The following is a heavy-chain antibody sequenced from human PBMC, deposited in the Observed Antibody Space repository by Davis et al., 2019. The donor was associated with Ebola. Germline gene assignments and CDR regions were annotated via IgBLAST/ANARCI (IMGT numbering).Heavy chain of an antibody. CDR2: IYSGGST. CDR1: GFTFSSNY. J-gene: IGHJ4*02. V-gene: IGHV3-53*01. D-gene: IGHD4-23*01. CDR3: ARNQGTGGNSFLGGDY. Sequence: GGSLRLSCAAPGFTFSSNYMTWVRQAPGKGLEWVSVIYSGGSTYYADSVKGRFTISRDNSKNTVYLQMNSLRAEDTAVYYCARNQGTGGNSFLGGDYWGQGTLVTVSS.